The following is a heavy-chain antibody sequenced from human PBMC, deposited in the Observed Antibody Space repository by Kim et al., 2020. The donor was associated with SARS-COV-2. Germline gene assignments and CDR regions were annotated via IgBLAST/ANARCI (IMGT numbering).Heavy chain of an antibody. CDR3: AKDLGLFDWLFTGLDY. CDR1: GFTFSSYG. J-gene: IGHJ4*02. CDR2: IWYDGSNK. V-gene: IGHV3-33*06. D-gene: IGHD3-9*01. Sequence: GGSLRLSCAASGFTFSSYGMHWVRQAPGKGLEWVAVIWYDGSNKYYADSVKGRFTISRDNSKNTLYLQMNSPRAEDTAVYYCAKDLGLFDWLFTGLDYWGQGTLVTVSS.